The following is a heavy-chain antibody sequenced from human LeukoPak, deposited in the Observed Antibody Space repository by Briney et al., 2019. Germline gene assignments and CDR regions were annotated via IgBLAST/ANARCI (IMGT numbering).Heavy chain of an antibody. V-gene: IGHV3-43D*03. CDR3: AKARDYYYYYMDV. CDR1: GFTFDDYA. Sequence: GGSLRLSCAASGFTFDDYAMHWVRQAPGKGLEWVSLISWDGGSTYYADSLKGRFTISRDNSKNSLYLQMNSLRAEDTALYYCAKARDYYYYYMDVWGKGTTVTVSS. CDR2: ISWDGGST. J-gene: IGHJ6*03.